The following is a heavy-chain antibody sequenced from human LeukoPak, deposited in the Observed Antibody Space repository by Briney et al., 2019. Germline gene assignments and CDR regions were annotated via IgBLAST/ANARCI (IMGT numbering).Heavy chain of an antibody. J-gene: IGHJ3*02. CDR3: ARERDYGGNSEAFDI. D-gene: IGHD4-23*01. CDR2: IHHSKSS. CDR1: GDSITSDKW. Sequence: PSGTLSLTCAVSGDSITSDKWWTWVRQPPGKGLEWIGEIHHSKSSNYYPSLKSRVTISVDTSKNQFSLKLSSVTAADTAVYYCARERDYGGNSEAFDIWGQGTMVTVSS. V-gene: IGHV4-4*02.